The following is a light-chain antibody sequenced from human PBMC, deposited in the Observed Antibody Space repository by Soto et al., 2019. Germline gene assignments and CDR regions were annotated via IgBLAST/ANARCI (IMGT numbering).Light chain of an antibody. CDR1: SSNIGAGYN. J-gene: IGLJ3*02. CDR3: QSYDSSLSGWV. V-gene: IGLV1-40*01. Sequence: QSVLTQPPSVSWAPGQRVTISCTGSSSNIGAGYNVHWYQQLPGTAPKLLIYGNSHRPSGVPDRFSGSKSGTAASRAITGLQAEDEADYYCQSYDSSLSGWVFGGGTKLTVL. CDR2: GNS.